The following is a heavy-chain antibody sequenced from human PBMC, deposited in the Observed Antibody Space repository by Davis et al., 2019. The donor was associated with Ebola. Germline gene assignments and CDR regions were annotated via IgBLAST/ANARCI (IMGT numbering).Heavy chain of an antibody. CDR3: ATDADYDEDFDY. CDR2: ISSDGGNI. J-gene: IGHJ4*02. D-gene: IGHD3-22*01. V-gene: IGHV3-48*02. Sequence: GESLKISCAVSGLTFTFYGFTWVRQAPGKGLEWVSHISSDGGNILYADSVKGRFTISRDNAKDSLYLQMDSLRDEDTAVHYCATDADYDEDFDYWGQGTLVTVSS. CDR1: GLTFTFYG.